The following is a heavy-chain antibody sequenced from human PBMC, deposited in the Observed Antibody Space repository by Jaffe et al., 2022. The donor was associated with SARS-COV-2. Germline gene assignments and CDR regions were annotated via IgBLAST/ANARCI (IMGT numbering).Heavy chain of an antibody. D-gene: IGHD2-15*01. Sequence: QVQLVQSGAEVKKPGASVKVSCKVSGYTLTELSMHWVRQAPGKGLEWMGGFDPEDGETIYAQKFQGRVTMTEDTSTDTAYMELSSLRSEDTAVYYCATRYCSGGSCYPTDAFDIWGQGTMVTVSS. V-gene: IGHV1-24*01. J-gene: IGHJ3*02. CDR1: GYTLTELS. CDR2: FDPEDGET. CDR3: ATRYCSGGSCYPTDAFDI.